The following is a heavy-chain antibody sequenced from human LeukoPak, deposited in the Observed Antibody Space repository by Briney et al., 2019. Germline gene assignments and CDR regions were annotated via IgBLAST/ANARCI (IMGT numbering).Heavy chain of an antibody. J-gene: IGHJ4*02. CDR2: ISSSSSYI. CDR1: GFTFSSYS. D-gene: IGHD4-11*01. CDR3: ARGTPTTRDFDY. Sequence: GGSLRLSCAAPGFTFSSYSMNWVRQAPGKGLEWVSSISSSSSYIYYADSVKGRFTISRDNAKNSLLLQMNSLRAEDTAVYYCARGTPTTRDFDYWGQGTLVTVSS. V-gene: IGHV3-21*01.